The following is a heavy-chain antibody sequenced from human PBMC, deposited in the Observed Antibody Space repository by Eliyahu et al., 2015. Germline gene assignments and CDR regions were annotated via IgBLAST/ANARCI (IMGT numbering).Heavy chain of an antibody. CDR2: ISSSGSTI. CDR1: GFTFSSYX. V-gene: IGHV3-48*03. CDR3: ARDWGGYDLYYYYGMDV. Sequence: EVQLVESGGGLVQPGGSXRLSCAASGFTFSSYXMNWVRQAPGKGLEWVSYISSSGSTIYYADSVKGRFTISRDNAKNSLXLQMNSLRAEDTAVYYCARDWGGYDLYYYYGMDVWGQGTTVTVSS. J-gene: IGHJ6*02. D-gene: IGHD5-12*01.